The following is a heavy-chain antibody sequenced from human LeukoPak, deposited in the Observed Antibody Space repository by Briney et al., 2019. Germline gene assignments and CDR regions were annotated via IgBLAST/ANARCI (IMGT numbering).Heavy chain of an antibody. CDR2: IIPIFGTA. CDR3: ARFRDGRYYYMDV. V-gene: IGHV1-69*05. J-gene: IGHJ6*03. D-gene: IGHD5-24*01. CDR1: GGTFSSYA. Sequence: TVKVSCKASGGTFSSYAISWVRQAPGQGLEWMGGIIPIFGTANYAQKFQGRVTITTDESTSTAYMELSSLRSEDTAVYYCARFRDGRYYYMDVWGKGTTITVSS.